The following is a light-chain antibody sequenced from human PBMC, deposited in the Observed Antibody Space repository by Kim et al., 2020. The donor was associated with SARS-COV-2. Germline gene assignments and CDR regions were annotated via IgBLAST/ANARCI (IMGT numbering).Light chain of an antibody. CDR2: GGS. V-gene: IGKV3-15*01. CDR1: KRVNDN. Sequence: VPPGERVTLSCRSTKRVNDNLAWYQQKPGQPPRLLVYGGSVTPTYIPARFSGSGSKTEYTLTVTSLQSEDFAIYYCQQYDEWPWTFGQGTKVDIK. J-gene: IGKJ1*01. CDR3: QQYDEWPWT.